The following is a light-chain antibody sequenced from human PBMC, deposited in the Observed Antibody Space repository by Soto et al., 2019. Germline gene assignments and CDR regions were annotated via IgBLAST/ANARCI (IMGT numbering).Light chain of an antibody. CDR1: QGISSW. CDR2: DAS. CDR3: QQYNSYSPT. Sequence: DIQMTQSPSSVSASVGDRVTISCRASQGISSWLAWYQQKPGKAPKLLIYDASSLESGVPSRFSGSGSGTEFTLTISSLQPDDFATYYCQQYNSYSPTFGQGTKVDIK. J-gene: IGKJ1*01. V-gene: IGKV1-5*01.